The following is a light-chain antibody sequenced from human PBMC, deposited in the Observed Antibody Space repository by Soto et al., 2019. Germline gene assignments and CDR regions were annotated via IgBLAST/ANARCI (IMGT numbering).Light chain of an antibody. V-gene: IGKV2-30*02. CDR3: MQGTHWPYT. J-gene: IGKJ2*01. CDR2: KVS. Sequence: DVVMTQSPLSLPVTLGQPASISCRSSQSLVHSDGNTHLNWFQQRPGQSPRRLICKVSNRDSGVPDRFSGSAAGTDFTLKSSRVEAEDVGVYYCMQGTHWPYTLGQGTKLEIK. CDR1: QSLVHSDGNTH.